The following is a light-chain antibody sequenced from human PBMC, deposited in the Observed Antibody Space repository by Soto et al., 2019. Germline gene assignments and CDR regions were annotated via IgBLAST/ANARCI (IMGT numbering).Light chain of an antibody. J-gene: IGKJ1*01. CDR3: QQYNSLWT. V-gene: IGKV1-5*03. CDR2: KAS. Sequence: DIQMTQSPSSLSASVGDRVTITCQASQNINNYLNWYQQKPGRAPKLLIYKASSLESGVPSRFSGSGSGTEFTLTISSLQPDDFATYYCQQYNSLWTFGQGTKVEIK. CDR1: QNINNY.